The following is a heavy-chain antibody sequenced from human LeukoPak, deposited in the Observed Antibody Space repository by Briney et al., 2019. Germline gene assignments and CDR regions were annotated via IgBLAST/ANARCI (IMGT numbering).Heavy chain of an antibody. V-gene: IGHV4-4*02. J-gene: IGHJ4*02. CDR2: IYHSGST. Sequence: SETLSLTCAVSGGSISSSNWWSWVRQPPGKGLEWIGEIYHSGSTNYNPSLKSRVTISVDTSKNQFSLKLSSVTAADTAVYYCASMAAAGTGLDYWGQGTLVTVSS. D-gene: IGHD6-13*01. CDR3: ASMAAAGTGLDY. CDR1: GGSISSSNW.